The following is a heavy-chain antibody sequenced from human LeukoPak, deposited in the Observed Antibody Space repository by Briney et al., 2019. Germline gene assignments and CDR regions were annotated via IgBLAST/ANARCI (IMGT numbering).Heavy chain of an antibody. V-gene: IGHV4-39*07. CDR1: GGSISSSSYY. CDR3: ARKEGGQLANTRRWFDP. CDR2: IYYSGST. J-gene: IGHJ5*02. D-gene: IGHD6-13*01. Sequence: SETLSLTCTVSGGSISSSSYYWGWIRQPPGKGLEWIGRIYYSGSTYYNPSLKSRVTISVDTSKNQFSLKLSSVTAADTAVYYCARKEGGQLANTRRWFDPWGQGALVTVSS.